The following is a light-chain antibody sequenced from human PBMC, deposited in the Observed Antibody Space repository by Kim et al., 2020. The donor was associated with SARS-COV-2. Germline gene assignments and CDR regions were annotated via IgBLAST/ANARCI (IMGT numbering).Light chain of an antibody. CDR3: LAWDSSTAV. CDR1: KLESKY. Sequence: SYELTQPPSVSVSPGQTASITCSGDKLESKYASWYQQKPGQSPILVIYQDTKRPSGIPERFSGSNSGNTATLTISGTQAMDEADYYCLAWDSSTAVFGTGTKVTVL. J-gene: IGLJ1*01. CDR2: QDT. V-gene: IGLV3-1*01.